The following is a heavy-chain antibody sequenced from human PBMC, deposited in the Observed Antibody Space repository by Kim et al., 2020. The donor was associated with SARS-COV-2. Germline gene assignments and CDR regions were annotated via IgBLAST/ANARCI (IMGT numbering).Heavy chain of an antibody. Sequence: SETLSLTCAVYGGSFSGYYWSWIRQPPGKGLEWIGEINHSGSTNYNPSLKSRVTISVDTSKNQFSLKLSSVTAADTAVYYCARGLKQQLSRGGKAIYGMDVWGQGTTVTVSS. D-gene: IGHD6-13*01. CDR3: ARGLKQQLSRGGKAIYGMDV. CDR2: INHSGST. CDR1: GGSFSGYY. J-gene: IGHJ6*02. V-gene: IGHV4-34*01.